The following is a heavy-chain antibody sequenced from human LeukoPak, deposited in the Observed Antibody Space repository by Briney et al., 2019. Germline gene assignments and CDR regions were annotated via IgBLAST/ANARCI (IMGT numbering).Heavy chain of an antibody. Sequence: SSETLSLTCTVSGYSISSGYFWGWIRQPPGKGLECIGTIYHSGSTYYSPSLKSRVTISVDTSKNQFSLKLNSVTAADTAVYYCARIYSSSWFLNWFDPWGQGTLVTVSS. CDR3: ARIYSSSWFLNWFDP. CDR1: GYSISSGYF. J-gene: IGHJ5*02. V-gene: IGHV4-38-2*02. CDR2: IYHSGST. D-gene: IGHD6-13*01.